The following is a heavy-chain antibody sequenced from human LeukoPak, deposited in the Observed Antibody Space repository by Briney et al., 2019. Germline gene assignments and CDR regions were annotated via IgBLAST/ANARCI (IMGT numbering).Heavy chain of an antibody. J-gene: IGHJ3*02. CDR1: GGSISSYY. CDR3: ARDGSSGYWSRWAFDI. CDR2: IYYSGST. D-gene: IGHD3-22*01. V-gene: IGHV4-59*01. Sequence: SVTLSLTCTVSGGSISSYYWSWIRQPPGKGLEWIGYIYYSGSTNYNPSLKSRVTISVDTSKNQFSLKLSSVTAADTAVYYCARDGSSGYWSRWAFDIWGQGTMVTVSS.